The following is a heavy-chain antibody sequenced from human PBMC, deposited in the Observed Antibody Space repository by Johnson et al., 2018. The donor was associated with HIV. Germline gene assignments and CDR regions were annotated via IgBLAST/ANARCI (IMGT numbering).Heavy chain of an antibody. D-gene: IGHD2-21*02. CDR1: GFTVSNAW. CDR3: ARLRQEASCGGGCLWAI. V-gene: IGHV3-15*01. J-gene: IGHJ3*02. CDR2: IKSKTDGGTT. Sequence: VQLVESGGGLVKPGGSLRLSCAASGFTVSNAWMTWVRQAPGKGLEWVGRIKSKTDGGTTDYAAPVKGRFTISRDNSKNTLHLQMTSLSAEDTAMYYCARLRQEASCGGGCLWAIWGQGTMVTVSS.